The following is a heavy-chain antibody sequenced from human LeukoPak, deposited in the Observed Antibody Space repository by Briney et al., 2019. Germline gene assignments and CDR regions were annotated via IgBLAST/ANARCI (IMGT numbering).Heavy chain of an antibody. D-gene: IGHD2-21*02. CDR3: ARAYCGGDCYSAEYFQH. J-gene: IGHJ1*01. Sequence: SETLSLTCTVSGGSIGSYYWSWIRQPPGKGLEWIGYIYYSGSTNYNPSLKSRVTISVDTSKNQFSLKLSSVTAADTAVYYCARAYCGGDCYSAEYFQHWGQGTLVTVSS. V-gene: IGHV4-59*01. CDR2: IYYSGST. CDR1: GGSIGSYY.